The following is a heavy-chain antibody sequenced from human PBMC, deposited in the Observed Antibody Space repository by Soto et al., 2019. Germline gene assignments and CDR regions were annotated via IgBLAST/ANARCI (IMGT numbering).Heavy chain of an antibody. V-gene: IGHV4-39*07. D-gene: IGHD2-21*01. Sequence: PSETLSLTCTVSGGSVSSNSYSWGWIRQSPGKGLEWIGTIYSSENTYYNPSLLSRVTISVDTSKNQFSLKLSSVTAADTAVYYCARLGAYYQSLDPWGPGILVTVSS. CDR2: IYSSENT. J-gene: IGHJ5*02. CDR1: GGSVSSNSYS. CDR3: ARLGAYYQSLDP.